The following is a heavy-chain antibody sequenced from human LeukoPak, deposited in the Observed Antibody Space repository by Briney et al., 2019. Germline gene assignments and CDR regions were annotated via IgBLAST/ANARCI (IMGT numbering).Heavy chain of an antibody. D-gene: IGHD6-19*01. CDR2: IWYDGSNK. CDR1: GFTFSSYG. V-gene: IGHV3-33*01. J-gene: IGHJ3*02. Sequence: PGRSLRCSCAASGFTFSSYGMHWVRQAPGKGLEWVAVIWYDGSNKYYVDSVKGRFTISRDNSKNTLYLQMNSLRAEDTAVYYCARDNQWLTDAFDIWGQGTMVTVSS. CDR3: ARDNQWLTDAFDI.